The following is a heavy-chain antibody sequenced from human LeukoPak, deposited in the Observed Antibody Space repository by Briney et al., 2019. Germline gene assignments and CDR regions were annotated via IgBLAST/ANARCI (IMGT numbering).Heavy chain of an antibody. CDR3: AKKKFWSGYPSEY. CDR1: GFTFSSYA. CDR2: ISGSGGST. D-gene: IGHD3-3*01. Sequence: GGSLRLSCAASGFTFSSYAMSWVRQAPGKGLEWVSAISGSGGSTYYADSVKGRFTISRDNSKDTLYLQMNSLRAEDTAVYYCAKKKFWSGYPSEYWGQGTLVTVSS. J-gene: IGHJ4*02. V-gene: IGHV3-23*01.